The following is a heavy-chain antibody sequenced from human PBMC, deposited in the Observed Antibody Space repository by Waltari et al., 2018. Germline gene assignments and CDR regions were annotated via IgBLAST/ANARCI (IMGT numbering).Heavy chain of an antibody. Sequence: EVQVVESGGGLVQPGRSLRLSCATSGFIFGDYLMSWFRRVPGKGLEWVGLIRGTPDGGTKEYAASVKGRFIISRDDSKAIAHLQLSSLKTEDTALYYCARGVSGYSSYFDYWGQGTLVTVSS. V-gene: IGHV3-49*03. CDR1: GFIFGDYL. CDR3: ARGVSGYSSYFDY. D-gene: IGHD3-22*01. CDR2: IRGTPDGGTK. J-gene: IGHJ4*02.